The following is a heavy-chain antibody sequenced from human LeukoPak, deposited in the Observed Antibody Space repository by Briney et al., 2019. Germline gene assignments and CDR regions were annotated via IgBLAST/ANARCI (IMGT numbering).Heavy chain of an antibody. CDR3: ARGVDWSYGISDGMDV. D-gene: IGHD5-18*01. V-gene: IGHV3-30-3*01. J-gene: IGHJ6*02. Sequence: GGSLRLSCAASGFTFSSYAMHWVRQAPGKGLEGGAVISYDGSNKYYADSVKGRFTISRDNSKNTLYLQMNSLRAEDTAVYYCARGVDWSYGISDGMDVWGQGTTVTVSS. CDR2: ISYDGSNK. CDR1: GFTFSSYA.